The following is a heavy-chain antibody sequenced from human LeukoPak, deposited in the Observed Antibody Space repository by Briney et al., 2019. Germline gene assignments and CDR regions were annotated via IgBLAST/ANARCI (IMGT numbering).Heavy chain of an antibody. CDR1: GFTFSSYE. CDR2: ISSSGSTI. D-gene: IGHD5-18*01. Sequence: GGSLRLSCAASGFTFSSYEMNWVRQAPGKGLEWVSYISSSGSTIYYADSVKGRFTISRDNAKNSLYLQMNSLRAEDTAVYCCARGLMDTAMGSFDYWGQGTLVTVSS. J-gene: IGHJ4*02. CDR3: ARGLMDTAMGSFDY. V-gene: IGHV3-48*03.